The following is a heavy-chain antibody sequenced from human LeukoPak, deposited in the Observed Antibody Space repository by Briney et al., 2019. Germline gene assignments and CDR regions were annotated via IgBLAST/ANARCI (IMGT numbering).Heavy chain of an antibody. CDR3: AELGITMIGGV. D-gene: IGHD3-10*02. CDR1: GFTFSDSY. J-gene: IGHJ6*04. V-gene: IGHV3-11*04. Sequence: GGSLRLSCAASGFTFSDSYMTWIRQAPGKGLEWVSYISSSGSTIYYADSVKGRFTISRDNAKNSLYLQMNSLRAEDTVVYYCAELGITMIGGVWGKGTTVTISS. CDR2: ISSSGSTI.